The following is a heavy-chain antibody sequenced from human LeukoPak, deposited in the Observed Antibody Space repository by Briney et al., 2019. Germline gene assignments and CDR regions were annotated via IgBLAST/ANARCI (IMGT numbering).Heavy chain of an antibody. CDR1: GFTFDDYA. D-gene: IGHD6-25*01. CDR2: ISWNSGSI. Sequence: PGGSLRLSCAASGFTFDDYAMHWVRQAPGKGLEWVSGISWNSGSIGYADSVKGRFTISRDNAKNSLYLQMNSLRAEDTALYYCAKSGRRGFDYWGQGTLVTVSS. J-gene: IGHJ4*02. V-gene: IGHV3-9*01. CDR3: AKSGRRGFDY.